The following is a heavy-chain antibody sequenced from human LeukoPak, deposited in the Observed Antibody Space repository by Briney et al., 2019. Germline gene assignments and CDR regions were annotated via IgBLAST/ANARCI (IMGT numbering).Heavy chain of an antibody. CDR2: MNPNSGNT. J-gene: IGHJ6*02. Sequence: ASVKVSCKASGYTFTSYDINWVRQATGQGLEWMGWMNPNSGNTGYAQKLQGRVTMTRNTSISTAYMELSSLRSEDTAVYYCARFPFSGSGSYYPEDFYYYGMDVWGQGTTVTVSS. D-gene: IGHD3-10*01. CDR1: GYTFTSYD. CDR3: ARFPFSGSGSYYPEDFYYYGMDV. V-gene: IGHV1-8*01.